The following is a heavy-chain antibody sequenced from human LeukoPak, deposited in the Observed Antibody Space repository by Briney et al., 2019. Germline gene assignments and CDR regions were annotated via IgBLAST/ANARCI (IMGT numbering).Heavy chain of an antibody. CDR1: GDSISGFY. V-gene: IGHV4-4*09. J-gene: IGHJ4*02. D-gene: IGHD5-12*01. CDR2: IYFTGST. CDR3: ARRLARTYFFDY. Sequence: SETLSLTCTASGDSISGFYWSWIRQPPGKGLEWIGNIYFTGSTNLNPSLESRVTMSVDTSKSHFSLKSSSVTAGDTAVYYCARRLARTYFFDYWGQGTLVTVSS.